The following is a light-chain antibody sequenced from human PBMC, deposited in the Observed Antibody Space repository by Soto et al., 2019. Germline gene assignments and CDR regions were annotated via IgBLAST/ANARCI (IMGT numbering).Light chain of an antibody. Sequence: QSALTQPPSVSGSPGQSVTISCTGTSTDFVSYNRVSWYQQPPGTAPKLIIYEASNRPSGVPDRFSGSKSGNTASLTISGLQAADEADYYCRLYTSENTYVFGTGTKVPVL. CDR2: EAS. V-gene: IGLV2-18*01. J-gene: IGLJ1*01. CDR1: STDFVSYNR. CDR3: RLYTSENTYV.